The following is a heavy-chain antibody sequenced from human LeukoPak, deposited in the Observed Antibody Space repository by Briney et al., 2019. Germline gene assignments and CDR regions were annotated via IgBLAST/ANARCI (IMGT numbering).Heavy chain of an antibody. CDR2: VYPGRST. V-gene: IGHV3-53*01. CDR1: GFTVSSNY. D-gene: IGHD3-16*01. CDR3: ARASRWGRYFDY. J-gene: IGHJ4*02. Sequence: PGGSLRLSCAASGFTVSSNYMTWVRQAPGKGLEWVSIVYPGRSTYYPDSVKGRFTISRDNSKNPLYLQMNSLRAEDTAVYYCARASRWGRYFDYWGQGTLVTVSS.